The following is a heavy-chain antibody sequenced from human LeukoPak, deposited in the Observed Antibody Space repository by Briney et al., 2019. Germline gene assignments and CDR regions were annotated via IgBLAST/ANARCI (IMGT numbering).Heavy chain of an antibody. V-gene: IGHV3-30-3*01. D-gene: IGHD3-22*01. Sequence: QPGGSLRLSCAASGFTFSSYAMHWVRQAPGKGLEWVAVISYDGSNKYYADSVKGRFTISRDNSKNTLYLQMNSLRAEDTAVYYCAREGYDSSGYYFDYWGQGTLVTVSS. CDR3: AREGYDSSGYYFDY. J-gene: IGHJ4*02. CDR1: GFTFSSYA. CDR2: ISYDGSNK.